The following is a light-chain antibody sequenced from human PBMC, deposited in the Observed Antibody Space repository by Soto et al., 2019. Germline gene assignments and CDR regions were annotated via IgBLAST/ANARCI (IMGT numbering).Light chain of an antibody. CDR1: SSDVSGYNY. V-gene: IGLV2-14*01. CDR2: DVS. J-gene: IGLJ2*01. CDR3: NSYTSSSTLVV. Sequence: SALTQPASVSGSPGQSITISCTGTSSDVSGYNYVSWYQQHPGKAPKLIIYDVSNRPSGVSNRFSGSKSGNTASLTISGLQAEDEADYYCNSYTSSSTLVVFGGGTKVTVL.